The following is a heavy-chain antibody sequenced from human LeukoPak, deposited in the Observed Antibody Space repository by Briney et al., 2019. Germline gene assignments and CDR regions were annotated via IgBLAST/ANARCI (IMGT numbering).Heavy chain of an antibody. CDR2: INPNSGGT. CDR3: ARACCGSYYLSPFDY. D-gene: IGHD1-26*01. Sequence: ASVKVSCKASGYTFTGYYMHWVRQAPGQGLGWMGWINPNSGGTNYAQKFQDRVTITTDESTNTAYMELSSLRSEDTAVYYCARACCGSYYLSPFDYWGQGTLVTVSS. CDR1: GYTFTGYY. V-gene: IGHV1-2*02. J-gene: IGHJ4*02.